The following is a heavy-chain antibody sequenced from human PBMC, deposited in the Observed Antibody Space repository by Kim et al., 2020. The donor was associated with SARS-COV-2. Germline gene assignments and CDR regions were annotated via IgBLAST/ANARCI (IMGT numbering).Heavy chain of an antibody. CDR1: GFTFSSYA. CDR2: ISYDGSNK. J-gene: IGHJ4*02. Sequence: GGSLRLSCAASGFTFSSYAMHWVRQAPGKGLEWVAVISYDGSNKYYADSVKGRFTISRDNSKNTLYLQMNSLRAEDTAVYYCARALDYGDYASYYWGQGTLVTVSS. D-gene: IGHD4-17*01. V-gene: IGHV3-30-3*01. CDR3: ARALDYGDYASYY.